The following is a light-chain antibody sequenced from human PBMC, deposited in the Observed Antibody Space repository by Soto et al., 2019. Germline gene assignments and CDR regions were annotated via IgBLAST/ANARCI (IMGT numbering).Light chain of an antibody. J-gene: IGLJ3*02. CDR2: NNN. V-gene: IGLV1-44*01. CDR3: AARDDSLNAWV. Sequence: QSVLTQPPSASGTPGQRVTISCSGSSSNIGSNTVNWYQQLPGTTPKLLIYNNNQRPSGVPDRISGSKSGTSVSLAISGLQSEDEADYYCAARDDSLNAWVFGGGTKLTVL. CDR1: SSNIGSNT.